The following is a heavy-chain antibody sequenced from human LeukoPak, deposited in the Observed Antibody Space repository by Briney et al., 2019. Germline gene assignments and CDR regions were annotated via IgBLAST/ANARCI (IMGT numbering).Heavy chain of an antibody. V-gene: IGHV4-39*01. D-gene: IGHD2-15*01. J-gene: IGHJ6*03. CDR2: IYYSGST. CDR3: ARVALGECSGGSCYSGYYYMDV. Sequence: PSATLSLTCSVSGGSISSSSYYWGWIRQPPGKGLEWIGSIYYSGSTYYNSSLKSRVTISVDTSKNQFSLKLSSATAADTAVYYCARVALGECSGGSCYSGYYYMDVWGKGTTVTVSS. CDR1: GGSISSSSYY.